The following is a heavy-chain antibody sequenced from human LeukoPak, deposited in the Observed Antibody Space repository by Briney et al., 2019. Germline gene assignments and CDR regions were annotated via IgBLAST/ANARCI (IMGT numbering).Heavy chain of an antibody. CDR3: ATDQRYAFDY. Sequence: PGGSLRLSCATSGFSFTDYPINWVRQAPGKGLEWISNIRTTAEGAKYAYYADSVKGRVTISRDDDKNTLYLHMNSLRDDDTAVYYCATDQRYAFDYWGQGILVTVSS. CDR2: IRTTAEGAKYA. J-gene: IGHJ4*02. V-gene: IGHV3-48*02. CDR1: GFSFTDYP. D-gene: IGHD3-9*01.